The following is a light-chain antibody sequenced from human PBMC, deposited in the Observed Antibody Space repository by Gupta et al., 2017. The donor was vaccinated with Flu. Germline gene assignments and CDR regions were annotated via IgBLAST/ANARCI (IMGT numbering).Light chain of an antibody. CDR1: SSDVGGSNY. J-gene: IGLJ1*01. CDR2: DVS. CDR3: SSYTSTSTFYV. Sequence: GQSITISCTGTSSDVGGSNYVSWYQQHPGKAPKLVIYDVSNRPSGVSSRFSGSKSGNTASLTISGLQAEDETDYYCSSYTSTSTFYVFGTGTKVTVL. V-gene: IGLV2-14*04.